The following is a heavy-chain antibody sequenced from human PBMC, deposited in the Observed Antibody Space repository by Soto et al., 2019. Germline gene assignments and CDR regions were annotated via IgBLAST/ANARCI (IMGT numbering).Heavy chain of an antibody. CDR1: GFTFSDYY. CDR3: ARDPREYYFDY. Sequence: PGGSLRLSCAASGFTFSDYYMSWIRQAPGKGLEWVSYISSSGSTIYYTDSVKGRFTISRDNAKNSLYLQMNSLRAEDTAAYYCARDPREYYFDYWGQGTLVTVSS. J-gene: IGHJ4*02. CDR2: ISSSGSTI. V-gene: IGHV3-11*01.